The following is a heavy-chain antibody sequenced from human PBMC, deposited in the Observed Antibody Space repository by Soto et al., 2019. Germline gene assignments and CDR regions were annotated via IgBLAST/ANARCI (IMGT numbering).Heavy chain of an antibody. J-gene: IGHJ6*02. CDR3: AADPRFLEWFSPYYGMDV. Sequence: SVKVSCKASGFTFTSSAVQWVRQARGQRLEWIGWIVVGSGNTNYAQKFQERVTITRDMSTSTAYMELSSLRSEDTAVYYCAADPRFLEWFSPYYGMDVWGQGTAVTVSS. CDR1: GFTFTSSA. D-gene: IGHD3-3*01. V-gene: IGHV1-58*01. CDR2: IVVGSGNT.